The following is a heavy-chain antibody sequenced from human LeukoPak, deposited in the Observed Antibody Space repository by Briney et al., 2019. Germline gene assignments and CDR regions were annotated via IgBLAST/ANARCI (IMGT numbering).Heavy chain of an antibody. CDR1: GGSISSYY. Sequence: SETLSLTCTVSGGSISSYYWSWIRQPPGKGLKWIGNIYYSGYTTYSPSLRSRVTISVDTSKNQFSLKLSSVAAADTAVYYCARERDLWFGEYGFDPWGQGTLVTVSS. D-gene: IGHD3-10*01. V-gene: IGHV4-59*01. CDR3: ARERDLWFGEYGFDP. CDR2: IYYSGYT. J-gene: IGHJ5*02.